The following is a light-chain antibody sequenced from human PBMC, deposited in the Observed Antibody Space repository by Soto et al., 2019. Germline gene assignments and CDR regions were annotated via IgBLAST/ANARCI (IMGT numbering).Light chain of an antibody. CDR2: DAS. CDR3: QQRINWIT. V-gene: IGKV3-11*01. J-gene: IGKJ5*01. Sequence: EIVLKNSPATFSLQQPERPTLSCRASQSVSSYLAWYQQKPGQAPRLLIYDASNRTTGIPARFSGSGSGTDFTLTISSLEPEDFAVYYCQQRINWITFGQVTRLEI. CDR1: QSVSSY.